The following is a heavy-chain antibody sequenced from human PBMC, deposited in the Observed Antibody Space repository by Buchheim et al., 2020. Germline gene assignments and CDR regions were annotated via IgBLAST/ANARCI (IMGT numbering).Heavy chain of an antibody. V-gene: IGHV3-23*01. CDR3: AKGGPSSLYYFDY. CDR2: IGSGGNT. CDR1: GFTISSYV. D-gene: IGHD5-12*01. Sequence: EVQLLESGGGLVQPGGSLRLSCAASGFTISSYVMRWVRQAPGKGLEWVSTIGSGGNTYYADSVKGRFTISRDNSKNNLPVQMHSLRAEDTAVYYCAKGGPSSLYYFDYWGQGTL. J-gene: IGHJ4*02.